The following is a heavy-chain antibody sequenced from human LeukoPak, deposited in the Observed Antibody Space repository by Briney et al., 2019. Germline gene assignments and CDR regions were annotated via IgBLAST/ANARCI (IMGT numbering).Heavy chain of an antibody. CDR2: INQSGST. CDR1: GGSFTGYY. CDR3: ARVEGNTYYDFWSGYRYNWFDP. V-gene: IGHV4-34*01. D-gene: IGHD3-3*01. J-gene: IGHJ5*02. Sequence: SETLSLTCAVYGGSFTGYYWTWIRQSPGKGLEWIGEINQSGSTNYNPSLKSRVTISVDTSKNQFSLQLSSVTAADTAVYYCARVEGNTYYDFWSGYRYNWFDPWGQGTLVTVSS.